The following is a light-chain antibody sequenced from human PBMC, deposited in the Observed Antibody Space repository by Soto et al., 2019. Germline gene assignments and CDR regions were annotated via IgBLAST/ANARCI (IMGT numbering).Light chain of an antibody. Sequence: EVVLSQSPGTLSLSPGERPTLPCRASPSVTNYLAWYQQKPGQPPRLLIYGAFNRAAGIPARFSGSGSGTDFTLTISSLEPEDSAVYYCQQRNIWPPVTFGQGTRLEI. CDR3: QQRNIWPPVT. CDR1: PSVTNY. J-gene: IGKJ5*01. CDR2: GAF. V-gene: IGKV3-11*01.